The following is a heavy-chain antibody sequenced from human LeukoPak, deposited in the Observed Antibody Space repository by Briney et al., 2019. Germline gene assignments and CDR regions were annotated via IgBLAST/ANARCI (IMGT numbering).Heavy chain of an antibody. J-gene: IGHJ6*02. CDR1: GFTFSSYS. CDR3: ARDCWVEPLWFGEPPHYYGMDV. Sequence: PGGSLRLSCAASGFTFSSYSMNWVRQAPGKGLEWVSSISSSSSYIYYADSVKGRFTISRDDAKNSLYLQMNSLRAEDTAVYYCARDCWVEPLWFGEPPHYYGMDVWGQGTTVTVSS. V-gene: IGHV3-21*01. D-gene: IGHD3-10*01. CDR2: ISSSSSYI.